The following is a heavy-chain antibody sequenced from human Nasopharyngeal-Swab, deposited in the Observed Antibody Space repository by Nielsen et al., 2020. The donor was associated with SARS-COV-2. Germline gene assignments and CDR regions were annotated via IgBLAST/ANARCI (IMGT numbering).Heavy chain of an antibody. J-gene: IGHJ6*02. D-gene: IGHD1-26*01. V-gene: IGHV3-23*01. CDR2: ITADGSAT. Sequence: VRQAPGPGLEWVSSITADGSATYYADSVKGRFTISRDNSKSTLNLQMSRLRAEDTALYCCTKDWEGANYYYYGMDVWGQGTTVTVSS. CDR3: TKDWEGANYYYYGMDV.